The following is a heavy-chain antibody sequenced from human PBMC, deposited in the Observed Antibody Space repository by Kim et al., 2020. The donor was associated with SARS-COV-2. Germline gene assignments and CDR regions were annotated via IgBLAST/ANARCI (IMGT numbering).Heavy chain of an antibody. V-gene: IGHV3-23*01. Sequence: GGSLRLSCAASGFTFSGFAMGWVRQGRGDVWAWVSAISGGGDTATYADSVKGRFTISRDNSKSTLYLQMNSLRAEDSAMYYCAKALYGGNFRGQGTQVTVPS. J-gene: IGHJ4*02. CDR3: AKALYGGNF. CDR1: GFTFSGFA. D-gene: IGHD4-17*01. CDR2: ISGGGDTA.